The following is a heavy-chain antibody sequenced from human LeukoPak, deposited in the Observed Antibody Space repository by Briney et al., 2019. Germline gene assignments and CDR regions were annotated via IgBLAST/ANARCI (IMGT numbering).Heavy chain of an antibody. J-gene: IGHJ4*02. CDR1: GFAFSTYS. D-gene: IGHD5-12*01. CDR2: VSRSSRFI. CDR3: ARVSDAFDYFFDS. V-gene: IGHV3-21*01. Sequence: GGSLRLSCAASGFAFSTYSMNWVRQAPGKGLEWVSSVSRSSRFIFYADSVQGRFTISRDDAKDSLFLQMNSLRAEDTAVYYCARVSDAFDYFFDSWGQGALVTVSS.